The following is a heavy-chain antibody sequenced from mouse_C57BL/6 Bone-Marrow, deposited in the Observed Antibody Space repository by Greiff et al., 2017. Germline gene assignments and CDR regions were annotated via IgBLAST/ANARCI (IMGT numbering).Heavy chain of an antibody. Sequence: EVKLEESVAELVRPGASVKLSCTASGFNIKNTDMHWVKQRPDKGLEWIGRIDPANGNTKYAPKFQGQATITADTSSNTAYLQLSSLTSEDTAIYYCSRRLPGYWGQGTTLTVSS. V-gene: IGHV14-3*01. J-gene: IGHJ2*01. CDR3: SRRLPGY. CDR2: IDPANGNT. CDR1: GFNIKNTD.